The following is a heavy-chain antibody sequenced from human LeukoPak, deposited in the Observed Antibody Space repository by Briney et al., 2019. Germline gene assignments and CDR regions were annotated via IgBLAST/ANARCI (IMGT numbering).Heavy chain of an antibody. CDR3: ARVACSGGSCYAGASYYFDY. CDR1: GGSISSYY. J-gene: IGHJ4*02. CDR2: IYYCGST. D-gene: IGHD2-15*01. V-gene: IGHV4-59*01. Sequence: SETLSLTCTVSGGSISSYYWSWIRQPPGKGLEWIGYIYYCGSTNYNPSLKSRVTISVDTSKNQFSLKLSSVTAADTAVYYCARVACSGGSCYAGASYYFDYWGQGTLVTVSS.